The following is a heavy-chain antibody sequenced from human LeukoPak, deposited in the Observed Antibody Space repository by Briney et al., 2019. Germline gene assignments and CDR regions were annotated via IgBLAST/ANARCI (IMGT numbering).Heavy chain of an antibody. CDR3: ARDKSSSYYYYGMDV. V-gene: IGHV4-61*01. CDR2: IYYSGST. Sequence: KASETLSLTCTVSGGSVSSGSYYWRWIRQPPGKGLEWIGYIYYSGSTNHNPSLKSRVTISVDTSKNQFSLKLSSVTAADTAVYYCARDKSSSYYYYGMDVWGKGTTVTVSS. D-gene: IGHD6-13*01. J-gene: IGHJ6*04. CDR1: GGSVSSGSYY.